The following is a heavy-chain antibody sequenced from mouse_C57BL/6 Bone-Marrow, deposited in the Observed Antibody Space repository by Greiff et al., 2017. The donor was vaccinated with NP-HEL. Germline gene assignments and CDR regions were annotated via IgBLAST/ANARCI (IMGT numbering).Heavy chain of an antibody. V-gene: IGHV1-82*01. CDR2: IYPGDGDT. Sequence: VQLQQSGPELVKPGASVKISCKASGYAFRSSWMNWVKQRPGKGLEWVGRIYPGDGDTNYNGKFKGKATLTADKSSSTAYMQLSSLTSEDSAVYVCARDGYYAAGFAYWGQGTLVTVSA. CDR3: ARDGYYAAGFAY. CDR1: GYAFRSSW. J-gene: IGHJ3*01. D-gene: IGHD2-3*01.